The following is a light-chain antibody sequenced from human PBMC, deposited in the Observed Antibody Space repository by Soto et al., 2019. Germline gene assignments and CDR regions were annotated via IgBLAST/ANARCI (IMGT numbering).Light chain of an antibody. CDR2: GAS. CDR3: QQYGSSPWT. Sequence: EIVLTQSPGTLSLSPGERATLSCRASQSVSSSYLAWYQQTPGQAPRLVVYGASSRATGIPDRFSGSGSGTDFTLTISRLEPEDFAVYYCQQYGSSPWTFGQGNKVEIK. V-gene: IGKV3-20*01. J-gene: IGKJ1*01. CDR1: QSVSSSY.